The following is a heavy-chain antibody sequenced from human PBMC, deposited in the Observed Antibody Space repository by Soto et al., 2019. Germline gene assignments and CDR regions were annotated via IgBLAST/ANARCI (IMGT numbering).Heavy chain of an antibody. J-gene: IGHJ4*02. CDR2: ISYDGSNK. Sequence: GGSLRLSCAASGFTFSSYGMHWVRQAPGKGLEWVAVISYDGSNKYYADSVKGRFTISRDNSKNTLYLQMNSLRAEDTAVYYCAKGDFSLYYDSSGYYPPFDYWGQGTLVTVSS. CDR1: GFTFSSYG. V-gene: IGHV3-30*18. D-gene: IGHD3-22*01. CDR3: AKGDFSLYYDSSGYYPPFDY.